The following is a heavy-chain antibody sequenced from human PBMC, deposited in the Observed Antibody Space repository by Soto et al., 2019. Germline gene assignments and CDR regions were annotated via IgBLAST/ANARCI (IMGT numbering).Heavy chain of an antibody. V-gene: IGHV3-21*06. CDR2: ISSTTNYI. CDR1: GFTFTRYS. J-gene: IGHJ4*02. CDR3: ARESEDLTSNFDY. Sequence: GGSLRLSCAASGFTFTRYSMNWVRQVPGKGLEWVSSISSTTNYIYYGDSMKGRFTISRDNAKNSLYLEMNSLRAEDTAVYYCARESEDLTSNFDYWGQGTLVTVSS.